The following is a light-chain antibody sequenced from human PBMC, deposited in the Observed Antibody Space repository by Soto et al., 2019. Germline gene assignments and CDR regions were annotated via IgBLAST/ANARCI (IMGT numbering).Light chain of an antibody. J-gene: IGKJ5*01. CDR1: QSISNN. CDR2: GSY. CDR3: QQYNNWPPIT. Sequence: EIVMSQSPATLSVSPGERATLSCRASQSISNNLAWYQQKPGQAPRLLIYGSYTRATDIPARFSGSGSGTEFTLTISSLQYEDFAVYYCQQYNNWPPITFGQGTRLEIK. V-gene: IGKV3-15*01.